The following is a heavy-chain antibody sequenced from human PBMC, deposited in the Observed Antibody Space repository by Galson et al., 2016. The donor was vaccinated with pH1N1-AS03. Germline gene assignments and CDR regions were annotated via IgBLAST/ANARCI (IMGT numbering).Heavy chain of an antibody. J-gene: IGHJ6*02. CDR2: IIPNFDTA. CDR1: GGTFSSSI. Sequence: SVKVSCKASGGTFSSSIFNWVRQAPGQGLEWMGGIIPNFDTANYAQKFQGRVTITADISTNTAYMELSSLRSEDTAVYYCARESLSRDVVDILGLWAYGFDGWGQGTTVTFAS. V-gene: IGHV1-69*06. CDR3: ARESLSRDVVDILGLWAYGFDG. D-gene: IGHD5-12*01.